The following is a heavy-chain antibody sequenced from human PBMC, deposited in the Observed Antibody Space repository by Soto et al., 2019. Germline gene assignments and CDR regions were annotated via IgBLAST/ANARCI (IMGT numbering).Heavy chain of an antibody. CDR1: GFSFSTYW. CDR3: AKGGHIDF. V-gene: IGHV3-7*03. J-gene: IGHJ4*02. Sequence: GGSLRLSCAASGFSFSTYWMSWVRQAPGKGLEWVANMKDDGSETYYVDSVKGRFTISRDNAKTSLYLQMNSLGAEDTAVYYCAKGGHIDFCGQGTLVTVS. CDR2: MKDDGSET. D-gene: IGHD3-16*01.